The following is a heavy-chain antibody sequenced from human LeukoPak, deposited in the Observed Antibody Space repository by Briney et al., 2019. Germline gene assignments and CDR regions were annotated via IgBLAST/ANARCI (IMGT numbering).Heavy chain of an antibody. CDR2: MKQDGSEK. Sequence: GGSLRLSCAASGFTFSSYWMSWVRQAPGKGLEWVANMKQDGSEKYYVDSVKGRFTISRDNAKNSLYLQMNSLRAEDTAVYYCARDGAYDFWSGYYVDYWGQGTLVTVSS. J-gene: IGHJ4*02. V-gene: IGHV3-7*01. CDR1: GFTFSSYW. CDR3: ARDGAYDFWSGYYVDY. D-gene: IGHD3-3*01.